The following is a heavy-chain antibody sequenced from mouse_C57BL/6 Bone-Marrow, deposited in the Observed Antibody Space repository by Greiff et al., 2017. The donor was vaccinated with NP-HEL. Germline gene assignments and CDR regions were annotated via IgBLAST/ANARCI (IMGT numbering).Heavy chain of an antibody. D-gene: IGHD1-1*01. J-gene: IGHJ4*01. CDR1: SYTFTSYW. V-gene: IGHV1-55*01. CDR3: ARDVYYSDAMDY. CDR2: IYPGSGST. Sequence: QVQLQQPGAELVKPGASVKMSCKASSYTFTSYWITWVKQRPGQGLEWIGDIYPGSGSTNYNEKFKSKATLTVDTSSSTAYMQLSSLTSEDSAVYYCARDVYYSDAMDYWGQGTSVTVSS.